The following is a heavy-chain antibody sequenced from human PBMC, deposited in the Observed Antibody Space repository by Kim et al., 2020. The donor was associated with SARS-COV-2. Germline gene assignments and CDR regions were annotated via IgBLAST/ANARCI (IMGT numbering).Heavy chain of an antibody. D-gene: IGHD2-2*01. J-gene: IGHJ6*02. CDR2: IYYSGST. Sequence: SETLSLTCTVSGGSISSGGYYWSWIRQHPGKGLEWIGYIYYSGSTYYNPSLKSRVTISVDTSKNQFSLKLSSVTAADTAVYYCARASLEHCSSTSCSHHYYYYYGMDVWGQGTTVTVSS. V-gene: IGHV4-31*03. CDR3: ARASLEHCSSTSCSHHYYYYYGMDV. CDR1: GGSISSGGYY.